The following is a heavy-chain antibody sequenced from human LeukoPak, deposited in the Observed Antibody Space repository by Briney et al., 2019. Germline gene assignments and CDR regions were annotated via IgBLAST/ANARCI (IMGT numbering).Heavy chain of an antibody. CDR1: GFTFGSYA. Sequence: GGSLRLSCAASGFTFGSYAMTWARQAPGKGLEWVSTIRGSGSNTYYADSVKGRFTISRDNSKNTLYLQMNSLRAEDTAVYYCAKSAKSTPSYFDTSDYYWFDYWGQGTLVTVSS. D-gene: IGHD3-22*01. V-gene: IGHV3-23*01. CDR3: AKSAKSTPSYFDTSDYYWFDY. CDR2: IRGSGSNT. J-gene: IGHJ4*02.